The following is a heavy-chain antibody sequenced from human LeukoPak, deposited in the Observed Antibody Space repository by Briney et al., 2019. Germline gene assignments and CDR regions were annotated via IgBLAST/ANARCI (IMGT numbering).Heavy chain of an antibody. Sequence: ASVKVSCKASGYTFTSYDINWVRQATGQGLEWMGWMNPNSGNTGYAQKFQGRVTMTRNTSISTAYMELSSLRSEDTAVYYCARGPFGSGSYPLGYWGQGTLVTVSS. CDR3: ARGPFGSGSYPLGY. V-gene: IGHV1-8*01. D-gene: IGHD3-10*01. J-gene: IGHJ4*02. CDR1: GYTFTSYD. CDR2: MNPNSGNT.